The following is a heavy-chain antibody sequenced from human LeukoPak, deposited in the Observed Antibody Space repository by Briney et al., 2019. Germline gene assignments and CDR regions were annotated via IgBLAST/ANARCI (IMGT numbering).Heavy chain of an antibody. V-gene: IGHV4-59*01. J-gene: IGHJ6*03. CDR2: IYYSGST. Sequence: SETLSLTXTVSGGSISSYYWSWIRQPPGKGLEWIGYIYYSGSTNDNPSLKSRVTIPVDTSKNHFSLKLSSVTAADTAVYCCARDVADYMDVWGKGTTVTVSS. CDR1: GGSISSYY. CDR3: ARDVADYMDV.